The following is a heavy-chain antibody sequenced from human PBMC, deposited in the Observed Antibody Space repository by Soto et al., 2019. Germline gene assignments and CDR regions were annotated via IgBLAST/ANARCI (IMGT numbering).Heavy chain of an antibody. Sequence: GGSLRLSCAASGFTFSSYAMSWVRQAPWKGLEWVSAISGSGGSTYYADSVKGRFTISRDNSKNTLYLQMNSLRAEDTAVYYCAKDPTIFGVVIGFFDYWGQGTLVTVSS. CDR3: AKDPTIFGVVIGFFDY. V-gene: IGHV3-23*01. CDR2: ISGSGGST. D-gene: IGHD3-3*01. CDR1: GFTFSSYA. J-gene: IGHJ4*02.